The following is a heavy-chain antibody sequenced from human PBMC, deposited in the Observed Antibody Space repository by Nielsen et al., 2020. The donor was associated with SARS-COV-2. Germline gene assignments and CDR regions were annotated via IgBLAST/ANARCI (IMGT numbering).Heavy chain of an antibody. CDR1: GYTFTSYD. V-gene: IGHV1-8*01. CDR3: ARGKVVVAVAGNPPDY. Sequence: ASVKVSCKASGYTFTSYDINWVRQATGQGLEWTGWMNPNSGNTGYAQKFQGRVTMTRNTSISTAYMELSSLRSEDTAVYYCARGKVVVAVAGNPPDYWGQGTLVTVSS. J-gene: IGHJ4*02. D-gene: IGHD6-19*01. CDR2: MNPNSGNT.